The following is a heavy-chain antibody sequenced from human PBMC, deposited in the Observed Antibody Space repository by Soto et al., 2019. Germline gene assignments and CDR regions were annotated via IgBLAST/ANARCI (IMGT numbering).Heavy chain of an antibody. J-gene: IGHJ3*01. CDR3: AREQLYYNDISGRPLNAFDV. Sequence: EVDLVESGGGLVQSGGSLRLSCAAYGFTFRNYGMNWVRQAPGKGLEWVSYIGIGSSTTYYADSVKGRFTISRDNAKNSLYLKMNSLRAEDTAVYYCAREQLYYNDISGRPLNAFDVWGQGTMVTVSS. V-gene: IGHV3-48*01. CDR1: GFTFRNYG. CDR2: IGIGSSTT. D-gene: IGHD3-22*01.